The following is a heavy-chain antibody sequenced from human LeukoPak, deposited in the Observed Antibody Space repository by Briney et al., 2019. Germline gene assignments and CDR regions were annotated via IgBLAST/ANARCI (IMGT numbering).Heavy chain of an antibody. D-gene: IGHD2-15*01. CDR2: FDPEDGET. CDR1: GYTLTELS. J-gene: IGHJ5*02. V-gene: IGHV1-24*01. CDR3: AAFGGGSQNWFDP. Sequence: VKVSCKVSGYTLTELSMHWVRQAPGKGLEWMGGFDPEDGETIYAQKFQGRVTMTEDTSTDTAYMELSSLRSEDTAVYYCAAFGGGSQNWFDPWGQGTLVTVSS.